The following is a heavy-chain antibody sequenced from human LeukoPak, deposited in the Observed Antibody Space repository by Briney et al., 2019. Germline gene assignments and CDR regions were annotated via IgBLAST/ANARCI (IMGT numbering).Heavy chain of an antibody. CDR3: AKDSLYCGGDCYSGSSDY. CDR1: GFTFSSYA. J-gene: IGHJ4*02. D-gene: IGHD2-21*02. Sequence: GGSLRLSCAASGFTFSSYAMSWVRQAPGKGLEWVSAISGSGGSTYYADSVKGRFTISRDNSKNTLYLQMNSLRAEDTAVYYCAKDSLYCGGDCYSGSSDYWGQGTLVTVSS. CDR2: ISGSGGST. V-gene: IGHV3-23*01.